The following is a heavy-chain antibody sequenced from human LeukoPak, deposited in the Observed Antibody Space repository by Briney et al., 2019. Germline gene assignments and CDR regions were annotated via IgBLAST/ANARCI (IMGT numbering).Heavy chain of an antibody. Sequence: GGSLRLSCAASGFTFSSYAMHWVRQAPGKGLEWVAVISYDGSNKYYADSVKGRFTISRDNSKNTLYLQMNSLRAEDTAVYYCAKGITIYDMDVWGKGTTVTVCS. V-gene: IGHV3-30-3*01. D-gene: IGHD3-16*01. J-gene: IGHJ6*03. CDR2: ISYDGSNK. CDR1: GFTFSSYA. CDR3: AKGITIYDMDV.